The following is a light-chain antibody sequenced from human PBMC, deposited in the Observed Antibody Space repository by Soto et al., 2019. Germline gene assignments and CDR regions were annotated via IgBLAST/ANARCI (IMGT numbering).Light chain of an antibody. V-gene: IGKV3-20*01. J-gene: IGKJ4*01. Sequence: EIVLTQSPGTLSLSPGERATLSCRASQSVSSTYLAWYQQKPGQAPRLLISGASSRVTDFPARFSDSGSGTDFTLNISRLEPEDFAVYYCQLYGTSHTFGGGTKVEIK. CDR1: QSVSSTY. CDR2: GAS. CDR3: QLYGTSHT.